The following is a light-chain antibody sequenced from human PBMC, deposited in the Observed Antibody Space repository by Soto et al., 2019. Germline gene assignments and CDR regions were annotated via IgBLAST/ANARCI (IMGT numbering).Light chain of an antibody. CDR1: QSVLYSSNNKNY. CDR3: QQYYSTPYT. Sequence: DIVMTQSPDSLAVSLGERATINYKSSQSVLYSSNNKNYLAWYQQKPGQPPKLLIYWASTRESGVPDRFSGGGSGTNFTLTSSSLQAEDVAVYYCQQYYSTPYTFGQGTKLEIK. V-gene: IGKV4-1*01. CDR2: WAS. J-gene: IGKJ2*01.